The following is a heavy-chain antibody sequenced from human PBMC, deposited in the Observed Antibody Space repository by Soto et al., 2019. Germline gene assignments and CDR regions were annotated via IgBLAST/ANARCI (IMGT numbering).Heavy chain of an antibody. CDR2: ISGSGGST. Sequence: GGSLRLSCAASGFTFSSYAMSWVRQAPGKGLEWVSAISGSGGSTYYADSVKGRFTISRDNSKNTLYLQMNSLRAEDTAVYYCAKLGYCTNGVCYTEYFDYWGQGTLVTVSS. CDR1: GFTFSSYA. V-gene: IGHV3-23*01. J-gene: IGHJ4*02. CDR3: AKLGYCTNGVCYTEYFDY. D-gene: IGHD2-8*01.